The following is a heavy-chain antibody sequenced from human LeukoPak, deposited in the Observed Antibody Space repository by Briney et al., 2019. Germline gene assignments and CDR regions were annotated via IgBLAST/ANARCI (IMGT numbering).Heavy chain of an antibody. V-gene: IGHV6-1*01. D-gene: IGHD6-19*01. Sequence: SQTLSLTCAISGDSVSSNSAAWNWIRQSPSRGLEWLGRTYYSSKWYNGYAVSVKSRITINPDTSKNQFSLQLNSVTPEDTALHYCARGAVAVRNAFDIWGQGTMVTVSS. CDR3: ARGAVAVRNAFDI. J-gene: IGHJ3*02. CDR2: TYYSSKWYN. CDR1: GDSVSSNSAA.